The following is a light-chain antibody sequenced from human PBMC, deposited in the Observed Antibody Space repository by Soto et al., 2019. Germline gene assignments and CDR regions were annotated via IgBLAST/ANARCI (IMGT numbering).Light chain of an antibody. V-gene: IGKV1-33*01. J-gene: IGKJ4*01. CDR3: QQYDNLPT. CDR2: AAS. Sequence: DIQMTQSPSSLSASVGDIVTITSRASQSISSYLNWYQQKPGKAPKLLIYAASSLQSGVPSRFSGSGSGTDFTFTISSLQPEDIATYYCQQYDNLPTFGGGTKVDIK. CDR1: QSISSY.